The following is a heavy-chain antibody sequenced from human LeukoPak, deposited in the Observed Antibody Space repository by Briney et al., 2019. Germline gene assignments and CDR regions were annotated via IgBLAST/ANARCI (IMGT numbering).Heavy chain of an antibody. V-gene: IGHV3-11*06. Sequence: PGGSLRISCAASRFTFSDYYMSWIRQAPGKGREWVSYISSSSSYTNYADSVKGRFTISRDNAKNSLYLQMNSLSDDDTAVYYCARESYWGSSGKGFDYWGQGTLVTVSS. D-gene: IGHD7-27*01. J-gene: IGHJ4*02. CDR3: ARESYWGSSGKGFDY. CDR1: RFTFSDYY. CDR2: ISSSSSYT.